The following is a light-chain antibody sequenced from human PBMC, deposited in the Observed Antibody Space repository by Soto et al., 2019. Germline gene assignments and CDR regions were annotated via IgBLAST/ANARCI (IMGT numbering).Light chain of an antibody. Sequence: QSVLTQSPSASASLGASVKLTCTLSSGHSSSAIAWHQQQPEKGPRYLMKLNSDGSHTKGDGIPDRFSGSSSGAERYLTISSLQSEDEADYYCQTWGTGIRVFGGGTKVTVL. V-gene: IGLV4-69*01. J-gene: IGLJ3*02. CDR3: QTWGTGIRV. CDR2: LNSDGSH. CDR1: SGHSSSA.